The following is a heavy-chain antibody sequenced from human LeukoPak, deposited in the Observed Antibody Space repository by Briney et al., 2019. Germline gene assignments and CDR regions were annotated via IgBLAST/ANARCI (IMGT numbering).Heavy chain of an antibody. CDR3: ARVERGVVPAAVVWFDP. CDR1: GGSISSSSYY. Sequence: PSETLSLTCTVSGGSISSSSYYWSWIRQPPGKGLEWIGYIYYSGSTNYNPSLKSRVTISVDTSKNQFSLKLSSVTAADTAVYYCARVERGVVPAAVVWFDPWGQGTLVTVSS. CDR2: IYYSGST. V-gene: IGHV4-61*01. J-gene: IGHJ5*02. D-gene: IGHD2-2*01.